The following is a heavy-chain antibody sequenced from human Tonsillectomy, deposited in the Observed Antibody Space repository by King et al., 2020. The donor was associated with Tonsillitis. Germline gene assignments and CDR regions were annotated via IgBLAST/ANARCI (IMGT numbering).Heavy chain of an antibody. CDR1: GYTFTTYN. V-gene: IGHV1-46*01. CDR2: INPSGGDA. D-gene: IGHD6-6*01. CDR3: ARGLEYSSSWGPFDI. Sequence: QLVQSGAEVKKPGASVKVSCKASGYTFTTYNVHWVRQAPGQGPEWMGVINPSGGDATYAQRFQGRVTLTGDTSTSTLYMDLSSLRSDDTAVYYCARGLEYSSSWGPFDIWGQGTMVTVSS. J-gene: IGHJ3*02.